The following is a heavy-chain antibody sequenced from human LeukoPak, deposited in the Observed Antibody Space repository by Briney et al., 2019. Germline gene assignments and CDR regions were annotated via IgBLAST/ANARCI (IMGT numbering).Heavy chain of an antibody. CDR3: ATHPYTYYYDSSGYPDY. D-gene: IGHD3-22*01. Sequence: ASVKVSSKASGYTFTGYYMHWVRQAPGQGLEWMGWINPNSGGTNYAQKFQGRVTMTRDTSISTAYMELSRLRSDDTAVYYCATHPYTYYYDSSGYPDYWGQGTLVTVSS. CDR2: INPNSGGT. CDR1: GYTFTGYY. J-gene: IGHJ4*02. V-gene: IGHV1-2*02.